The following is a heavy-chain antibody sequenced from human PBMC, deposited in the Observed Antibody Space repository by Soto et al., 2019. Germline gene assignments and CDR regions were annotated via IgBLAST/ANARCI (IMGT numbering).Heavy chain of an antibody. V-gene: IGHV1-69*02. J-gene: IGHJ5*02. CDR2: IVPILVVP. D-gene: IGHD1-1*01. Sequence: QVQLVQSGAEVKKPGSSVKVSCKAPGDTFDDYTLTWVRQAPGQGLEWMGRIVPILVVPNYAQNFHGRLTITADKSTRAAYMGLSSLRFEDTAVYYCARVGRTTGTMSWWFDPWGQGTLVTVSS. CDR1: GDTFDDYT. CDR3: ARVGRTTGTMSWWFDP.